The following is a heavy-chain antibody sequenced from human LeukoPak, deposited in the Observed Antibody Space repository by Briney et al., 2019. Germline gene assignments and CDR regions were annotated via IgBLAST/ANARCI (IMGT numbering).Heavy chain of an antibody. CDR1: GGSISSYY. CDR3: ARDKLQHYYGSGSSSTYYYYYYMDV. D-gene: IGHD3-10*01. Sequence: SETLSLTCTVSGGSISSYYWSWIRQPAGKGLEWIGRIYTSGSTNYNPSLKSRVTMSVDTSKNQFSLKLSSVTAADTAVYYCARDKLQHYYGSGSSSTYYYYYYMDVWGKGTTVTVSS. J-gene: IGHJ6*03. CDR2: IYTSGST. V-gene: IGHV4-4*07.